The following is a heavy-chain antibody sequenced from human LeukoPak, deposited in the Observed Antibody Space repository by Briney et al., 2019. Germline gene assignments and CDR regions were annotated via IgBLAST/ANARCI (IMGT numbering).Heavy chain of an antibody. V-gene: IGHV3-43*02. CDR1: GFTFSSYW. CDR3: ANDWDSSGFDY. J-gene: IGHJ4*02. Sequence: GGSLRLSCAASGFTFSSYWMSWVRQAPGKGLEWVSLISGDGGSTYYADSVKGRFTISRDNSKNSLYLQMNSLRTEDTALYYCANDWDSSGFDYWGQGTLVTVSS. CDR2: ISGDGGST. D-gene: IGHD3-22*01.